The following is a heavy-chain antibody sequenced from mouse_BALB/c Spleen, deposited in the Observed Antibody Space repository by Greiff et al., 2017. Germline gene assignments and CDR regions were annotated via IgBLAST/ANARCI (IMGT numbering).Heavy chain of an antibody. D-gene: IGHD2-5*01. V-gene: IGHV1-63*02. CDR2: IYPGGGST. CDR3: ASGKIYDSNYRGWFAY. Sequence: QVQLQQSGAGLVRPGPSVKISCKASGYTFTNYWLGWVKQRPGNGLEWLGDIYPGGGSTNYTEKFKGKATLTADTSSSTAYMQLSSLTSEDSAVYFCASGKIYDSNYRGWFAYWGQGTLVTVSA. J-gene: IGHJ3*01. CDR1: GYTFTNYW.